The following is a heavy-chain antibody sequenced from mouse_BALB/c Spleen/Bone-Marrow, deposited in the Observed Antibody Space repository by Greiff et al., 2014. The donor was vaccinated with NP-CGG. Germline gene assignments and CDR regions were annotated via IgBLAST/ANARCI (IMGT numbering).Heavy chain of an antibody. Sequence: QVQLQQSGAELMKPGASVKISCKATGYTFSSYWIEWVKQRPGHGLEWIGEILPGRGSTNYNEKFKGKATFTSDTSSNTAYMQLSSLTSVDSAVYYCARWDTTAMDYWGQGTSVTVSS. D-gene: IGHD1-1*01. CDR3: ARWDTTAMDY. CDR2: ILPGRGST. V-gene: IGHV1-9*01. CDR1: GYTFSSYW. J-gene: IGHJ4*01.